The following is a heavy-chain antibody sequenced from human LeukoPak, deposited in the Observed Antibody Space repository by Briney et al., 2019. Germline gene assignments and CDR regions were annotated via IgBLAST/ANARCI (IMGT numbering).Heavy chain of an antibody. Sequence: GGSLRLSCAASGFTFSISAMSWVRQAPGQGLEWVSGISGSGGSTNYADSVKGRFTISREHSKNTLHLQMNSLRAEDTAVYYCAKDHPGGDCQGDWGQGTLVTVSS. J-gene: IGHJ4*02. CDR3: AKDHPGGDCQGD. CDR2: ISGSGGST. D-gene: IGHD2-21*02. CDR1: GFTFSISA. V-gene: IGHV3-23*01.